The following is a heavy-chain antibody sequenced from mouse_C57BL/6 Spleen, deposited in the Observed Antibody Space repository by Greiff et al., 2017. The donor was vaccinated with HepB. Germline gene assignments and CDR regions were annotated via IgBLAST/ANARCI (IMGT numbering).Heavy chain of an antibody. J-gene: IGHJ2*01. CDR2: ISDGGSYT. Sequence: EVQGVESGGGLVKPGGSLKLSCAASGFTFSSYAMSWVRQTPGKRLEWVATISDGGSYTYYPDNVKGRFTISRDNAKNNLYLQMSHLKSEDTAMYYCARDRQARGYFDYWGQGTTLTVSS. D-gene: IGHD3-2*02. V-gene: IGHV5-4*01. CDR3: ARDRQARGYFDY. CDR1: GFTFSSYA.